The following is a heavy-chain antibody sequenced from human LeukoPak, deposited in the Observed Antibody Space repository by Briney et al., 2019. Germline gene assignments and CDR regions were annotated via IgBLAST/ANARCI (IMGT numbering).Heavy chain of an antibody. V-gene: IGHV3-53*01. CDR1: GFTVSSNY. CDR3: ARPDYGDDNDAFDI. D-gene: IGHD4-17*01. J-gene: IGHJ3*02. CDR2: IYSGGST. Sequence: PGGSLRLPCAASGFTVSSNYMSWVRQAPGKGLEWVSVIYSGGSTYYADSVKGRFTISRDNSKNTLYLQMNSLRAEDTAVYYCARPDYGDDNDAFDIWGQGTMVTVSS.